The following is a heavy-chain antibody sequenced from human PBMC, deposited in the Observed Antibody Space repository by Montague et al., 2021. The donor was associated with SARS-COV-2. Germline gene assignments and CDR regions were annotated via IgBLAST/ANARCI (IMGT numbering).Heavy chain of an antibody. J-gene: IGHJ4*02. CDR1: GGSISSGSYY. V-gene: IGHV4-61*02. CDR2: IYTSGSA. Sequence: TLSLTCTVSGGSISSGSYYWTWIRQPAGKGLEWIGRIYTSGSANYNASLKSRVTISLDTSKNQFSLKLSSVTAADTAVYYCARVGVITTWFYFDYWGQGTLVTVSS. D-gene: IGHD3-22*01. CDR3: ARVGVITTWFYFDY.